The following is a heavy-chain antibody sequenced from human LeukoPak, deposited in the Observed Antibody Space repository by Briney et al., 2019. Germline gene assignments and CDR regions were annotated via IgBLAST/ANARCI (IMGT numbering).Heavy chain of an antibody. CDR3: ARASWNDAFDI. D-gene: IGHD1-1*01. Sequence: GGSLRLSCAASGFTFSSYWMSWVRQAPGKELEWVANIKQDGSEKYYVDSVKGRFTISRDNAKNSLYLQMNSLRAEDTAVYYCARASWNDAFDIWGQGTMVTVSS. J-gene: IGHJ3*02. CDR1: GFTFSSYW. V-gene: IGHV3-7*01. CDR2: IKQDGSEK.